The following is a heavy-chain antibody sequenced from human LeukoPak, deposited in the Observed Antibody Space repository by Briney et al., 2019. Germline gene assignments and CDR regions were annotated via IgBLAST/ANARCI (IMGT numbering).Heavy chain of an antibody. CDR3: ARDFIAARNYYYMDV. Sequence: PGGSLRLSCAASGFTFSSYSMNWVRQAPGKGLVWVSRINTDGSRTSCADSVKGRFTISRDNAKNTMYLQMNSLSAEDTAVYYCARDFIAARNYYYMDVWGKGTTVTVSS. J-gene: IGHJ6*03. D-gene: IGHD6-6*01. CDR2: INTDGSRT. CDR1: GFTFSSYS. V-gene: IGHV3-74*01.